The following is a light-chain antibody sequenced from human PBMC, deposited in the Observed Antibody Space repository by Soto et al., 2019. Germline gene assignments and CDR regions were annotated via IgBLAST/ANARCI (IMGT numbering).Light chain of an antibody. CDR1: QSLLYSNGYNY. CDR2: LGF. Sequence: IVMTQSPLSLTVTPGEPASISCRSSQSLLYSNGYNYLDWYLQKPGQSPQLLIYLGFNRASGVPDRFSGSGSGTDFTLKISRVEAEDVGVYYCMQALELRTFGQGTKVDI. CDR3: MQALELRT. V-gene: IGKV2-28*01. J-gene: IGKJ1*01.